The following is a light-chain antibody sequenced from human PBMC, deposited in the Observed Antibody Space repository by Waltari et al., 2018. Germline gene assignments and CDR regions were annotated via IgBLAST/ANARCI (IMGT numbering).Light chain of an antibody. CDR2: AVS. CDR3: MQSIQLPLT. CDR1: QSLLHSDGKTY. V-gene: IGKV2D-29*02. Sequence: DIVMTQTPLSLSVTPGQPASISCKSSQSLLHSDGKTYLYWYLQKPGQSPQLLIYAVSNRFSGVPERCSGSGSGTDFTLKISRVEADDVGVYYCMQSIQLPLTFGGGTKVEIK. J-gene: IGKJ4*01.